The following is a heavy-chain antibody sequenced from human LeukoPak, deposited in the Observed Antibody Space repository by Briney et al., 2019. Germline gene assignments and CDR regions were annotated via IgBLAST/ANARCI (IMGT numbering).Heavy chain of an antibody. V-gene: IGHV4-4*07. CDR1: GGSISSYY. D-gene: IGHD6-13*01. CDR2: IYTSGST. CDR3: AREGYSSSWSAKYDY. J-gene: IGHJ4*02. Sequence: KSSETLSLTCTVSGGSISSYYWSWIRQPAGKGLEWIGRIYTSGSTNYNPSLKSRVTMSVDTSKNQFSLKLSSVTAADTAVYYCAREGYSSSWSAKYDYWGQGTLVTVSS.